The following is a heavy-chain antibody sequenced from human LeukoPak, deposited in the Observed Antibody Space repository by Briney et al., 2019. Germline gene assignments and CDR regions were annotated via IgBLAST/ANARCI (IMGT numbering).Heavy chain of an antibody. Sequence: ASVKVSCKASQYTFTDYAVHRVRQAPGQRFEWMGWVNPGNGNTKYSQNFQGRVTITRDTSANTAYMEVRSLRSEDTAVYYCARAGYTQVRGDYDNWGQGTLVTVSS. CDR2: VNPGNGNT. CDR1: QYTFTDYA. J-gene: IGHJ4*02. V-gene: IGHV1-3*01. CDR3: ARAGYTQVRGDYDN. D-gene: IGHD3-10*01.